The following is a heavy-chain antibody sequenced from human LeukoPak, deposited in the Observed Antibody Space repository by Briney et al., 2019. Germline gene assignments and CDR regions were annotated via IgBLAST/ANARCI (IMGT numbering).Heavy chain of an antibody. J-gene: IGHJ4*02. Sequence: SETLSLTCIVSGGSISSSSHYWGWIRQPPGKGLEWIGSIYYSGSTYYSPSLKSRVTISVDTSKNQFSLKLRSVTAADTAVYHCARHWAYCSGGTCYSFYDWGQGTLVTVSS. CDR3: ARHWAYCSGGTCYSFYD. D-gene: IGHD2-15*01. CDR1: GGSISSSSHY. CDR2: IYYSGST. V-gene: IGHV4-39*01.